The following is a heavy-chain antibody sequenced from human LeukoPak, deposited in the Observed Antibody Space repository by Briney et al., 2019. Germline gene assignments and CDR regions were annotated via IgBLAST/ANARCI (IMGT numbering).Heavy chain of an antibody. Sequence: GGSLRLSCAASGFGVTSDFMTWIRQAPGRGLEWLSIIFTGSLDGRTAHADSVKGRFTISRDNSANTLYLQMDSLRTEDTATYYCATRGVWGPGTLGTVSS. J-gene: IGHJ4*02. CDR2: IFTGSLDGRT. CDR1: GFGVTSDF. CDR3: ATRGV. V-gene: IGHV3-53*01.